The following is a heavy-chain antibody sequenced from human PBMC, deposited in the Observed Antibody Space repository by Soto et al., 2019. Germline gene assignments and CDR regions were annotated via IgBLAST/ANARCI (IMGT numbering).Heavy chain of an antibody. Sequence: GGSLSLSCAASGFTVISKAMSWVRQAPGKGLEWVSSISSTSSYTHYSDSVKGRFTISRDNANNSLFLQMNSLRAEDTATYYCARDLALAGNYWGQGVLVTVSS. CDR3: ARDLALAGNY. V-gene: IGHV3-21*01. J-gene: IGHJ4*02. D-gene: IGHD6-19*01. CDR1: GFTVISKA. CDR2: ISSTSSYT.